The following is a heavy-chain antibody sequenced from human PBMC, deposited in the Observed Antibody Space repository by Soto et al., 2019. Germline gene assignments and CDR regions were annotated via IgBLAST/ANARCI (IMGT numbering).Heavy chain of an antibody. J-gene: IGHJ6*02. Sequence: SVKVSCKASGGTFGSYAISWVRQAPGQGLEWMGGIIPIFGTANYAQKFQGRVTITADESTSTAYMELSSLRSEDTAVYYCARRIIDYYGMDVWGQGTTVTVSS. V-gene: IGHV1-69*13. CDR1: GGTFGSYA. D-gene: IGHD3-16*02. CDR3: ARRIIDYYGMDV. CDR2: IIPIFGTA.